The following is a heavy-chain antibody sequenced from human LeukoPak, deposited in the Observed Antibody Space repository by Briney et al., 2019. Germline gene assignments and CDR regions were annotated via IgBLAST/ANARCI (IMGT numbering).Heavy chain of an antibody. Sequence: GPLRLSCAASGFPFSNYAMSWVRQAPGKGLEWVSTISGSGGSTYYADSVKGRFTISRDNSKNTLYLQVNSLRAEDTAVYYCAHTGVEYWGQGTLVTVSS. CDR3: AHTGVEY. V-gene: IGHV3-23*01. CDR1: GFPFSNYA. CDR2: ISGSGGST. J-gene: IGHJ4*02.